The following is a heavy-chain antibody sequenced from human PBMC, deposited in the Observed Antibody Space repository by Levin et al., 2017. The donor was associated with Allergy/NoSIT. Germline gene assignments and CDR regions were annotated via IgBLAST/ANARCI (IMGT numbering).Heavy chain of an antibody. CDR3: ARGHYGGKNYYYYGMDV. CDR1: GFTFSSYA. CDR2: ISYDGSNK. D-gene: IGHD4-23*01. J-gene: IGHJ6*02. Sequence: SCAASGFTFSSYAMHWVRQAPGKGLEWVAVISYDGSNKYYADSVKGRFTISRDNSKNTLYLQMNSLRAEDTAVYYCARGHYGGKNYYYYGMDVWGQGTTVTVSS. V-gene: IGHV3-30*04.